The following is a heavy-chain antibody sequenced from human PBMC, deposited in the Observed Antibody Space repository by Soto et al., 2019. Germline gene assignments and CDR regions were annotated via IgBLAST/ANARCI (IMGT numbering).Heavy chain of an antibody. Sequence: ASVKVSCTASGSTFSGFYMHWGRQAPGQGLEWMGWINPNSGGTKYAEKFQGRVTMTRDTSISTAYVELSRLTSDDTAVYYCASAAVTGTAGLDFWGQGTLVTVSS. CDR3: ASAAVTGTAGLDF. V-gene: IGHV1-2*02. CDR1: GSTFSGFY. J-gene: IGHJ4*02. CDR2: INPNSGGT. D-gene: IGHD6-19*01.